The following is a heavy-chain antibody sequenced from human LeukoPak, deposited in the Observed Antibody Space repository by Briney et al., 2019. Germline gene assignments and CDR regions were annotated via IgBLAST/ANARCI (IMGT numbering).Heavy chain of an antibody. J-gene: IGHJ4*02. V-gene: IGHV3-48*03. CDR1: GFTLSSFE. Sequence: GGSLRLSCAASGFTLSSFEMNWVRQAPGKGLEWVSYISSSGRTIYYADSVEGRFTVSRDNAKNSLYLQMNSLRAEDTAVYYCARAAGEYFDYWGQGTLVTVSS. CDR3: ARAAGEYFDY. CDR2: ISSSGRTI.